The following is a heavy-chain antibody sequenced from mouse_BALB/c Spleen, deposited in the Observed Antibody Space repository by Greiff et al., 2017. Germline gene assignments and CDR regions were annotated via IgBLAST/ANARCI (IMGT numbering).Heavy chain of an antibody. D-gene: IGHD2-12*01. J-gene: IGHJ3*01. V-gene: IGHV5-4*02. Sequence: EVHLVESGGGLVKPGGSLKLSCAASGFTFSDYYMYWVRQTPEKRLEWVATISDGGSYTYYPDSVKGRFTISRDNAKNNLYLQMSSLKSEDTAMYYCARGGLRAWFAYWGPGTLVTVSA. CDR1: GFTFSDYY. CDR3: ARGGLRAWFAY. CDR2: ISDGGSYT.